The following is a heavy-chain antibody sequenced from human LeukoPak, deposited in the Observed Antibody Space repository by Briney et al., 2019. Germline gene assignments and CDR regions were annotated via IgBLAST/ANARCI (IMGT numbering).Heavy chain of an antibody. CDR1: GFTFSSYS. CDR3: ARDYYDSSGYYLDDFDY. D-gene: IGHD3-22*01. J-gene: IGHJ4*02. V-gene: IGHV3-48*02. CDR2: ISSSSSTI. Sequence: GGSLRLSCAASGFTFSSYSMNWVRHAPGKGLEWVSYISSSSSTIYYADSVKGRFTISRDNAKNSLYLQMNSLRDEDTAVYYCARDYYDSSGYYLDDFDYWGQGTLVTVSS.